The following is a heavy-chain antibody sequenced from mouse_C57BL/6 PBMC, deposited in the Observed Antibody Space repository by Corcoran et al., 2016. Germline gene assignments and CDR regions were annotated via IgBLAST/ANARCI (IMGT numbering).Heavy chain of an antibody. CDR2: INTRNGGT. CDR1: RYTFTSYW. CDR3: ARGTTVNVYYDV. D-gene: IGHD1-1*01. Sequence: QVQLQQTGTELVKPVASVKLSCTASRYTFTSYWMHWVKLRPGQGLEWIGNINTRNGGTNYNEKFKSKATLTVDKSSSTAYMQLSSLTSEDSAGYYCARGTTVNVYYDVLGTGSTVTVSS. V-gene: IGHV1-53*01. J-gene: IGHJ1*03.